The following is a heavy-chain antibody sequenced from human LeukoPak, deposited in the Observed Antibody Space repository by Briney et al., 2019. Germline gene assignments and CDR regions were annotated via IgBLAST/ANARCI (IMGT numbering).Heavy chain of an antibody. J-gene: IGHJ5*02. CDR1: GYTFNTYW. D-gene: IGHD6-6*01. Sequence: GESLKISCKGSGYTFNTYWIGWVRQMPGKGLEWMGIIYPGDSDTKYSPSFQGQVTISADKSITTAYLQWSSLKASDTAMYYCARLGTSSFRIAYFDPWGQGTLVTVSS. V-gene: IGHV5-51*01. CDR2: IYPGDSDT. CDR3: ARLGTSSFRIAYFDP.